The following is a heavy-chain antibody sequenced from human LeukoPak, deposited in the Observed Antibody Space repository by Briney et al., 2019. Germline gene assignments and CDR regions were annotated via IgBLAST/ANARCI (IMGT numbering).Heavy chain of an antibody. Sequence: SETLSLTCTVSGGSISSGSYYWSWIRQPPGKGLEWIGYIYYSGNTNYNPSLKSRVTISVDTSKNQFSLKLTSVTAAGTAVYYCARAPGGNPTTHYFDYWGQGALVTVSS. J-gene: IGHJ4*02. CDR3: ARAPGGNPTTHYFDY. CDR1: GGSISSGSYY. CDR2: IYYSGNT. D-gene: IGHD1-14*01. V-gene: IGHV4-61*01.